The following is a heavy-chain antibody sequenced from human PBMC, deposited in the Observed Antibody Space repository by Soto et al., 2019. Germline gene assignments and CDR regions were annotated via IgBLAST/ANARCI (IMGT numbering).Heavy chain of an antibody. CDR2: VSYDGSNK. D-gene: IGHD3-22*01. CDR1: GFTFSSYG. Sequence: GGSLRLSCAASGFTFSSYGMHWVRQAPGKGLEWVASVSYDGSNKHYADSVKGRFTISRDNSRNTLDLQMNSLRAEDTAVYYCAKDTYYYDRSGYYTYDHWGQGTQVTVSS. J-gene: IGHJ4*02. V-gene: IGHV3-30*18. CDR3: AKDTYYYDRSGYYTYDH.